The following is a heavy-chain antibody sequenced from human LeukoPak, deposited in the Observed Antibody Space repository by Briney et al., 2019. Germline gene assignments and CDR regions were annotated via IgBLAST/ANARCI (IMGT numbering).Heavy chain of an antibody. CDR3: ARVKGYDYSFDY. CDR1: GGSISSGGYY. D-gene: IGHD1-20*01. J-gene: IGHJ4*02. Sequence: SETLSLTCSVSGGSISSGGYYWSWIRQHPGKGLEWIGYIYYSGSTYYNPSLKSRVTISVDTSKNQFSLKLSSVTAADTAVYYCARVKGYDYSFDYWGQGTLVTVSS. CDR2: IYYSGST. V-gene: IGHV4-31*03.